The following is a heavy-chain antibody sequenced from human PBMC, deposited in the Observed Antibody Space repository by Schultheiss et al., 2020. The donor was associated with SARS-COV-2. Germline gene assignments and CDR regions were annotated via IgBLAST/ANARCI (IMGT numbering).Heavy chain of an antibody. Sequence: ASVKVSCKASGYTFTSYDINWVRQATGQGLEWMGWISAYNGNTNYAQKLQGRVTMTTDTSTSTAYMELRSLRSDDTAVYYCARERVGATRDAFDIWGQGTMVTVSS. D-gene: IGHD1-26*01. CDR3: ARERVGATRDAFDI. V-gene: IGHV1-18*01. CDR1: GYTFTSYD. CDR2: ISAYNGNT. J-gene: IGHJ3*02.